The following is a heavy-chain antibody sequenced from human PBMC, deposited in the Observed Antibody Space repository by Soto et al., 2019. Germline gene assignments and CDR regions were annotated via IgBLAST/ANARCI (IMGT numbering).Heavy chain of an antibody. CDR3: ARCYCSLGSCYTCWHFEL. D-gene: IGHD2-15*01. Sequence: QVQLVQSGAEVKKPGASVRVSCKASGYTFTNYGISWVRQAPGQGLEWMGWVGPYNGNTDHAQNFQGRVTMTTDTSTNTAYMELGSLRSDDTALYYCARCYCSLGSCYTCWHFELWGRGTLVTVSS. V-gene: IGHV1-18*04. CDR2: VGPYNGNT. J-gene: IGHJ2*01. CDR1: GYTFTNYG.